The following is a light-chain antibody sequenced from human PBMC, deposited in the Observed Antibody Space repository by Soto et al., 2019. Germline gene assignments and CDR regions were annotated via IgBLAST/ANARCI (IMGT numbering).Light chain of an antibody. CDR1: RSNIGSNY. J-gene: IGLJ2*01. Sequence: QSVLTQPPSASGTPGQTVTISCSGSRSNIGSNYVYWYQKLPGTAPKLVISRNNQRPSGVPDRFSGSKSGTSAFLAIGGLRSEDEADYYCSAWDGSLSGPVFGGGTQLTVL. V-gene: IGLV1-47*01. CDR2: RNN. CDR3: SAWDGSLSGPV.